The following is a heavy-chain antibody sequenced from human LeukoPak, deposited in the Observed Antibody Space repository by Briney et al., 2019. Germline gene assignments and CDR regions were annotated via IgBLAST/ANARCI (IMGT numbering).Heavy chain of an antibody. CDR2: IDWDDDK. Sequence: SGPALGNPTQTLTLTCTFSGFSLSTSGMCVSWIRQPPGKALEWLARIDWDDDKYYSTSLKTRLTISKDTSKNQVVLTMTNMDPVDTATYYWARIGGNWFDPWGQGTLVTVSS. D-gene: IGHD1-26*01. CDR1: GFSLSTSGMC. V-gene: IGHV2-70*11. J-gene: IGHJ5*02. CDR3: ARIGGNWFDP.